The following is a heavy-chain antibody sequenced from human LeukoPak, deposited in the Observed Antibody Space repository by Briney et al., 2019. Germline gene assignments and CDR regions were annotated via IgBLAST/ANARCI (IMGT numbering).Heavy chain of an antibody. CDR2: IIPIFGTA. CDR1: GGTFSSYA. D-gene: IGHD5-18*01. Sequence: SVEVSCKASGGTFSSYAISWVRQAPGQGLEWMGGIIPIFGTANYAQRFQGRVTITTDESTSTAYMELSSLRSEDTAVYYCARGTAMDLYYYYMDVWGKGTTVTVSS. CDR3: ARGTAMDLYYYYMDV. J-gene: IGHJ6*03. V-gene: IGHV1-69*05.